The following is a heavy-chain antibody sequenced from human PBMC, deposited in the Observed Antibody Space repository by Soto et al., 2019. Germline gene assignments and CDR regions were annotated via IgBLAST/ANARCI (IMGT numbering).Heavy chain of an antibody. CDR3: AKGWAVAGLIRTYYYYYYGMDV. CDR1: GFTFSSYS. Sequence: GGSLRLSCAASGFTFSSYSMNWVRQAPGKGLEWVAVISYDGSNKYYADSVKGRFTISRDNSKNTLYLQMNSLRAEDTAVYYCAKGWAVAGLIRTYYYYYYGMDVWGQGTTVTVSS. D-gene: IGHD6-19*01. CDR2: ISYDGSNK. V-gene: IGHV3-30*18. J-gene: IGHJ6*02.